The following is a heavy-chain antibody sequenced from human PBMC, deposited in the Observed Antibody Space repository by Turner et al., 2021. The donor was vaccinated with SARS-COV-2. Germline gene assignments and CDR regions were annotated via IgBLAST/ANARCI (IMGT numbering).Heavy chain of an antibody. V-gene: IGHV3-23*03. CDR1: GFTFSSYA. CDR2: IYSGGQT. CDR3: TTSPAVGY. D-gene: IGHD2-2*01. J-gene: IGHJ4*02. Sequence: EVQLLESGGGLVQPGGSLRLSCAASGFTFSSYAMSWVRQAPGKGLEWVSVIYSGGQTYYADSVKGRFTISRHSSKNTLYLQMNSLRPEDTAMYYCTTSPAVGYWGQGTLVTVSS.